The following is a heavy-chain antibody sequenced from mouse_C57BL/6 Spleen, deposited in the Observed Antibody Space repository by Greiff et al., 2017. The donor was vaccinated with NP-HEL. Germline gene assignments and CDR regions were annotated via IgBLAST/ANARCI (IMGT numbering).Heavy chain of an antibody. D-gene: IGHD1-1*02. V-gene: IGHV1-81*01. CDR2: IYPRSGNT. Sequence: VQLQESGAELARPGASVKLSCKASGYTFTSYGISWVKQRTGQGLEWIGEIYPRSGNTYYNEKFKGKATLTADKSSSTAYMELRSLTSEDSAVYFCARGGTTVVGAVDYWGQGTSVTVSS. CDR3: ARGGTTVVGAVDY. CDR1: GYTFTSYG. J-gene: IGHJ4*01.